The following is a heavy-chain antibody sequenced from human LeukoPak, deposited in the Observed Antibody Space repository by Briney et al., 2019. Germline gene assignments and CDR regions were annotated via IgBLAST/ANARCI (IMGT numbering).Heavy chain of an antibody. CDR1: GGSISSYY. CDR2: IYYSGST. D-gene: IGHD6-19*01. V-gene: IGHV4-59*01. J-gene: IGHJ4*02. Sequence: SETLSLTCTVSGGSISSYYWSWIRQPPGKGLEWIGYIYYSGSTNYNPSLKSRVTISVDTSKNQFSLKLSSVTAADTAVYYCARGWYSSGWYVPHYFDYWGQGALVTVSS. CDR3: ARGWYSSGWYVPHYFDY.